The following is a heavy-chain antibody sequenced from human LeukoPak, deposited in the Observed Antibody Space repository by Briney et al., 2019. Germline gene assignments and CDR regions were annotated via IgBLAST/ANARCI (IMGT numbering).Heavy chain of an antibody. CDR3: AREMATTPGGFDY. D-gene: IGHD5-24*01. CDR1: GGSISSYY. CDR2: IYYSGST. J-gene: IGHJ4*02. Sequence: SETLSLTCTVSGGSISSYYWSWIRQPPGKGLEWIGYIYYSGSTNYNPSLKSRVTISVDTSKNQFSLKLSSVTAADTAVYYCAREMATTPGGFDYWGQGTLVTVSS. V-gene: IGHV4-59*01.